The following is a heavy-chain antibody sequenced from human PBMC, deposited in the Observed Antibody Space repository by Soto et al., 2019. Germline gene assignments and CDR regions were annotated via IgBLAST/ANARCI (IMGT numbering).Heavy chain of an antibody. V-gene: IGHV1-69*04. J-gene: IGHJ4*02. CDR1: GGTFSSYT. CDR3: AREVPGLNYFDY. CDR2: IIPILGIA. Sequence: SVKVSCKASGGTFSSYTISWVRQAPGQGLEWMGRIIPILGIANYAQKFQGRVTMTTNKSTSTAYMELSSLRSEDTAVYYCAREVPGLNYFDYWGQGTLVTVSS.